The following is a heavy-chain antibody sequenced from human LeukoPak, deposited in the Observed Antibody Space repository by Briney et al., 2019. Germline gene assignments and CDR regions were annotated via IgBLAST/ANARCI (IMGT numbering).Heavy chain of an antibody. J-gene: IGHJ5*02. Sequence: PSETLSLTCAVYGGSFSGYYWSWIRQPPGKGPEWSGEINHSGSTNYNPSLKSRVTISVDTSKNQFSLKLSSVTAADTAVYSCARGGDYGSYHWFDPWGQGTLVTVSS. V-gene: IGHV4-34*01. D-gene: IGHD4-17*01. CDR2: INHSGST. CDR3: ARGGDYGSYHWFDP. CDR1: GGSFSGYY.